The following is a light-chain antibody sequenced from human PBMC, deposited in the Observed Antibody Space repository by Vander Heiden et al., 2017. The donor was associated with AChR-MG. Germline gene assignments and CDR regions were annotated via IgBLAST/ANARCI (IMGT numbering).Light chain of an antibody. J-gene: IGLJ2*01. CDR2: RDS. V-gene: IGLV3-9*01. Sequence: SYELTQPLSVSVALGQTARFTCGGNNIGSKNVHWYQQKPGEAPVLVIYRDSNRPSGIPERFSGSNSGNTATLTISRAQAGDEADYYCQVWDSSIYVVFGGGTKLTVL. CDR1: NIGSKN. CDR3: QVWDSSIYVV.